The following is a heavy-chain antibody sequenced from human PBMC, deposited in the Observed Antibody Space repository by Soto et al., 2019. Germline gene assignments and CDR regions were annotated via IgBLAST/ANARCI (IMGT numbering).Heavy chain of an antibody. CDR2: IYYSGST. D-gene: IGHD6-13*01. J-gene: IGHJ4*02. CDR3: ARHPQQLGFDY. CDR1: GGSISSYY. Sequence: KQSQTLSLTCTVSGGSISSYYWSWIRQPPGKGLEWIGYIYYSGSTNYNPSLKSRVTISVDTSKNQFSLKLSSVTAADTAVYYCARHPQQLGFDYWGQGTLVTVSS. V-gene: IGHV4-59*08.